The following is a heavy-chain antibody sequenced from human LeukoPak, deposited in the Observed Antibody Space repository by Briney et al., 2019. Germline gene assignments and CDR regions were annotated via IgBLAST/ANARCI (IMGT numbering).Heavy chain of an antibody. J-gene: IGHJ4*02. Sequence: ASVKVSCKASGYTFTGYYMHWVRQAPGQGLEWMGWINPNSGGTNYAQKFQGRVTMTRDTSISTAYMELRSLRSDDTAVYYCARDRIVVVPAAIPSFDYWGQGTLVTVSS. CDR1: GYTFTGYY. V-gene: IGHV1-2*02. CDR2: INPNSGGT. CDR3: ARDRIVVVPAAIPSFDY. D-gene: IGHD2-2*01.